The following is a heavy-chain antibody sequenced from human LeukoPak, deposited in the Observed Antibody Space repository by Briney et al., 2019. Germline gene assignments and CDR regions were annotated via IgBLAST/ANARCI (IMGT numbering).Heavy chain of an antibody. D-gene: IGHD6-13*01. CDR1: GYSISSGYY. CDR2: IYHSGST. Sequence: SETLSLTCTVSGYSISSGYYWGWIRQPPGKGLEWIGSIYHSGSTYYNPSLKSRVTISVDTSKNQFSLKLSSVTAADTAVYYCASLGGAAPYDYWGQGTLVTVSS. J-gene: IGHJ4*02. CDR3: ASLGGAAPYDY. V-gene: IGHV4-38-2*02.